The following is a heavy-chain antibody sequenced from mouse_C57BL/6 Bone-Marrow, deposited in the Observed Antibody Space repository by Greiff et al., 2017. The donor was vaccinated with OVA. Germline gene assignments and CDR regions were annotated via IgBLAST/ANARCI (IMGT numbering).Heavy chain of an antibody. Sequence: QVQLKQPGAELVMPGASVKLSCKASGYTFTSYWMHWVKQRPGQGLEWIGEIDPSDSYTNYNQKFKGKSTLTVDKSSSTAYMQLSSLTSADSAVYYCAREGLTVAWYFDVWGTGTTVTVSS. J-gene: IGHJ1*03. CDR3: AREGLTVAWYFDV. D-gene: IGHD1-1*01. CDR2: IDPSDSYT. V-gene: IGHV1-69*01. CDR1: GYTFTSYW.